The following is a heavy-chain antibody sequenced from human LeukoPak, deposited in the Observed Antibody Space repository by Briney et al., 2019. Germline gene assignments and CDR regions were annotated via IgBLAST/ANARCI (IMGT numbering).Heavy chain of an antibody. V-gene: IGHV1-18*01. CDR1: GYTFTSYG. CDR2: ISAYNGNT. J-gene: IGHJ4*02. Sequence: ASVKVSCKASGYTFTSYGISWVRQAPGQGLEWMGWISAYNGNTNYVQKLQGRVTMTTDTSTSTAYMELRSLRSDDTAVYYCARGIAVAGTGYFDYWGQGTLVTVSS. CDR3: ARGIAVAGTGYFDY. D-gene: IGHD6-19*01.